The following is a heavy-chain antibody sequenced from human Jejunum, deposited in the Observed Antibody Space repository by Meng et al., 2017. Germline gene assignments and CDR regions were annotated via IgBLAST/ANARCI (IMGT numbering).Heavy chain of an antibody. CDR1: GFTFKDYW. CDR3: ARHKLARRCFDY. J-gene: IGHJ4*02. V-gene: IGHV3-7*01. Sequence: GESLKISCAASGFTFKDYWMTWVRQAPGKGLEWVASINEDGGGQFYVDSVKGRFTMSRDNAKTSLYLKMNSLSADDTAVYFCARHKLARRCFDYWAQGTLVTVSS. CDR2: INEDGGGQ. D-gene: IGHD1-1*01.